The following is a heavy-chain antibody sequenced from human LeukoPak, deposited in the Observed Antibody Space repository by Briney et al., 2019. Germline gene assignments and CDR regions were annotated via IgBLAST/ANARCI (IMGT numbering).Heavy chain of an antibody. V-gene: IGHV3-23*01. CDR2: ISGSGGST. Sequence: GGSLRLSCAASGFTFSSYAMSWVRQAPGKGLEWVSAISGSGGSTYYADSVKGRFIISRDNSKNTLYLQMNSLRAEDTAVYYCAKAMGGTYYDFWSGYWTGYFDYWGQGTLVTVSS. CDR1: GFTFSSYA. D-gene: IGHD3-3*01. J-gene: IGHJ4*02. CDR3: AKAMGGTYYDFWSGYWTGYFDY.